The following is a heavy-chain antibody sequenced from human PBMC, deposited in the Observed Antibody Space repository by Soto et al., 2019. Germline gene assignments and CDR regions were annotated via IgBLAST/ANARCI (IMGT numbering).Heavy chain of an antibody. CDR2: IYDSGST. CDR1: GGSISRSSYY. V-gene: IGHV4-39*01. CDR3: ARPKMNGMDV. J-gene: IGHJ6*02. Sequence: PSDTLSLTCTVSGGSISRSSYYWVWIRQPPGKGLEWIGSIYDSGSTYYNPSLKSRVTISVDTSKNQFSLKLSSVTAADTAVYYCARPKMNGMDVWGQGTTVTVSS.